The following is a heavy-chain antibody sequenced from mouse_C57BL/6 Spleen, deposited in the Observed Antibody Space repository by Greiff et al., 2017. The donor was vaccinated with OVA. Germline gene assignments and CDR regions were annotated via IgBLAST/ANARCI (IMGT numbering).Heavy chain of an antibody. Sequence: VQLQQPGTELVKPGASVKLSCKASGYTFTSYWMHWVKQRPGQGLEWIGNINPSNGGTNYNEKFKSKATLTVDKSSSTAYMQLSSLTSEDSAVYYCARSGAGTGYAMDYWGQGTSVTVSS. V-gene: IGHV1-53*01. CDR3: ARSGAGTGYAMDY. D-gene: IGHD3-3*01. J-gene: IGHJ4*01. CDR2: INPSNGGT. CDR1: GYTFTSYW.